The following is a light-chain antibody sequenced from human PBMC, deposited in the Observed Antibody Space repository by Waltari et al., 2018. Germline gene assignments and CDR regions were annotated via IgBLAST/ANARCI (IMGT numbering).Light chain of an antibody. CDR1: SSDVGGSKY. V-gene: IGLV2-8*01. CDR3: NSYVGSTLFYV. Sequence: QSALTQPPSASGSPGQSVTISCTGTSSDVGGSKYVSWYQQHPGKAPKLIIYEVSKRPSGVPDRFSGSKSGNTASLTVSGLQAEDEADYYCNSYVGSTLFYVFGTGTKVTVV. J-gene: IGLJ1*01. CDR2: EVS.